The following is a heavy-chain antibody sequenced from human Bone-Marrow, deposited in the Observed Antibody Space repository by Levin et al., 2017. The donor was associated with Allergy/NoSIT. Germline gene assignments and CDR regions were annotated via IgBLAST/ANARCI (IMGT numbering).Heavy chain of an antibody. J-gene: IGHJ4*02. CDR1: GVSITTTNHY. V-gene: IGHV4-39*07. CDR3: ASRTTVAGHSFDY. Sequence: SETLSLTCSVSGVSITTTNHYWAWIRQPPGKGLEWIGSLFYSGSTFYNPSLNSRVTMSLDTSNHQFSLKLSSVTAADTAIYYCASRTTVAGHSFDYWGQGILVTVSS. D-gene: IGHD6-19*01. CDR2: LFYSGST.